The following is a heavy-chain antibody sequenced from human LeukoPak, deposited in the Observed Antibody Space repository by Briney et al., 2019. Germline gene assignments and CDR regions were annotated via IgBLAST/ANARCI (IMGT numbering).Heavy chain of an antibody. CDR1: GFTFRSYW. Sequence: QPGGSLRLSCAASGFTFRSYWMHWVRQGPGKGLVWVSRINSDGSSTNYADSVKGRFTISRDNAKDTLYLQMNSLRAEDTAVYFCARDRGSDYYYEFDYWGQGTLVTVSS. CDR3: ARDRGSDYYYEFDY. D-gene: IGHD3-22*01. CDR2: INSDGSST. J-gene: IGHJ4*02. V-gene: IGHV3-74*01.